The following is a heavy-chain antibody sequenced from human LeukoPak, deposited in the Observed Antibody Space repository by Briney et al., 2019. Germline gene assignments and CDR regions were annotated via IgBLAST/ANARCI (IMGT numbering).Heavy chain of an antibody. CDR2: IVGDSSKT. CDR3: AKQPYNYYYLDV. Sequence: GGSLRLSCAISGLTFHDYAMTWVCQAPGKGLEWVSTIVGDSSKTYYADSVKGRFTISRDNSNYMLFLHMNSLRAEDTAIYYCAKQPYNYYYLDVWGKGTTVTVSS. CDR1: GLTFHDYA. V-gene: IGHV3-23*01. D-gene: IGHD2-21*01. J-gene: IGHJ6*03.